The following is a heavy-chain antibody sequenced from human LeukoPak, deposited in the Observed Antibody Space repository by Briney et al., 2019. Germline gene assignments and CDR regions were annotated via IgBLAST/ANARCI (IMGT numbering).Heavy chain of an antibody. CDR1: GGSFSGYY. CDR2: INHSGST. J-gene: IGHJ4*02. Sequence: PSETLSLTCAVYGGSFSGYYWSWIRQPPGKGLGWIGEINHSGSTNYNPSLKSRVTISVDTSKNQFSLKLSSVTAADTAVYYCARVGNSGYEIRYWGQGTLVTVSS. CDR3: ARVGNSGYEIRY. V-gene: IGHV4-34*01. D-gene: IGHD5-12*01.